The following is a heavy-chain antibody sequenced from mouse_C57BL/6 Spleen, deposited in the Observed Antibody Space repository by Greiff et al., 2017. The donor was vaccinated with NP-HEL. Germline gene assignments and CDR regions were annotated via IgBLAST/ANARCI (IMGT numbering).Heavy chain of an antibody. CDR3: ARKPLDYYGSSYPYWYFDV. CDR2: IWTGGGT. V-gene: IGHV2-9-1*01. J-gene: IGHJ1*03. Sequence: VQLKESGPGLVAPSQSLSITCTVSGFSLTSYAISWVRQPPGKGLEWLGVIWTGGGTNYNSALKSRLSISKDNSKSQVFLKMNSLQTDDTARYYCARKPLDYYGSSYPYWYFDVWGTGTTVTVSS. D-gene: IGHD1-1*01. CDR1: GFSLTSYA.